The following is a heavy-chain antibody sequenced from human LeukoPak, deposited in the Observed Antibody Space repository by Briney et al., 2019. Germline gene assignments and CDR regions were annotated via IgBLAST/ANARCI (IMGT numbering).Heavy chain of an antibody. Sequence: GGSLRLSCAASGFIFSSDSMIWVRQAPRKGLEWVSSVSSSSSYIYYADSVKGRFTISRDNAKNSLYLQMNSLRAEDTAVYYCARDRGVDWQYFDYWGQGTLVTVSS. CDR2: VSSSSSYI. CDR3: ARDRGVDWQYFDY. D-gene: IGHD3-9*01. V-gene: IGHV3-21*01. CDR1: GFIFSSDS. J-gene: IGHJ4*02.